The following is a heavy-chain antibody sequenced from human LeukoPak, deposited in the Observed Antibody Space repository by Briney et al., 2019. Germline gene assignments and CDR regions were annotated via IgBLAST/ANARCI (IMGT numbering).Heavy chain of an antibody. V-gene: IGHV3-21*01. Sequence: GGSLRLSCAASGFTFSSYSMNWVRQAPGKGLEWVSAISSGSIYIYYADSVKGRFTISRDNAKNSLYLQMNSLRAEDTAVYYCARVYYDSSGYITGWGQGTLVTVSS. CDR1: GFTFSSYS. D-gene: IGHD3-22*01. CDR3: ARVYYDSSGYITG. J-gene: IGHJ4*02. CDR2: ISSGSIYI.